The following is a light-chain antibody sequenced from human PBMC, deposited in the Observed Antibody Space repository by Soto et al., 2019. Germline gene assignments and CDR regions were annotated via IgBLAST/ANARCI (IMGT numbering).Light chain of an antibody. CDR3: QQYNKWPPWT. CDR1: QSVRNN. V-gene: IGKV3-15*01. CDR2: AAS. J-gene: IGKJ1*01. Sequence: EIGMTQSPATLSVSPGERATLSCRASQSVRNNLAWYQQKPGLAPRLLISAASTRATGIPARFSGNGSETEFTLTIDNLQSEDYALYYCQQYNKWPPWTFGQGTKVDIK.